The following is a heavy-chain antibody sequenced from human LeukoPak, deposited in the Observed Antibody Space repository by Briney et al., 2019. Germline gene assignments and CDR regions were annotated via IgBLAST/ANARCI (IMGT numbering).Heavy chain of an antibody. D-gene: IGHD3-10*01. J-gene: IGHJ4*02. CDR2: IKQDGSHK. Sequence: GGSLRLSCAASGLTFSSYWMSWVRQAPGKGLEWVANIKQDGSHKYYVDSVKGRFTISRDNAKNSLYLQMNSLRAEDTAVYYCARSSKKALDYWGQGTLVTVSS. V-gene: IGHV3-7*05. CDR1: GLTFSSYW. CDR3: ARSSKKALDY.